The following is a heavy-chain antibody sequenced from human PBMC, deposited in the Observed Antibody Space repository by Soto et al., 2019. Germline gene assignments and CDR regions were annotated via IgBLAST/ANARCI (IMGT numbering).Heavy chain of an antibody. CDR2: ISAYNGNT. Sequence: ASVKVSCKASGYTFTSYGISWVRQAPGQGLEWMGWISAYNGNTNYAQKLQGRVTISVDTSKNQFSLKLSSVTAADTAVYYCARGLWGYDSSGYYRSKYYFDYWGQGTLVTVSS. CDR1: GYTFTSYG. J-gene: IGHJ4*02. V-gene: IGHV1-18*01. CDR3: ARGLWGYDSSGYYRSKYYFDY. D-gene: IGHD3-22*01.